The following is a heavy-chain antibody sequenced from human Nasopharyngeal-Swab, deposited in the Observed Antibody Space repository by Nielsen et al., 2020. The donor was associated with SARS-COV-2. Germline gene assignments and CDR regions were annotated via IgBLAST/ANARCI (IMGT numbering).Heavy chain of an antibody. J-gene: IGHJ6*02. V-gene: IGHV4-30-2*01. CDR3: ARDLSGTTVLLGYYYYGMDV. CDR2: IYHSGST. Sequence: SETLSLTCAVSGGSISSGGYSWSWIRQPPGKGLEWIGYIYHSGSTYYNPSLKSRVTISVDTSKNQFSLKLSSVTAADTAVYYCARDLSGTTVLLGYYYYGMDVWGQGTTVTVSS. CDR1: GGSISSGGYS. D-gene: IGHD1-7*01.